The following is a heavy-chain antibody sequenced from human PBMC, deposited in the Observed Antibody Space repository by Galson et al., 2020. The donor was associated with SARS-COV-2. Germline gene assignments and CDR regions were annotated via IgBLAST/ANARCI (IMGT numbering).Heavy chain of an antibody. V-gene: IGHV3-33*01. CDR1: GFTFSSYG. D-gene: IGHD6-6*01. CDR2: IWYDGSNK. Sequence: QLGESLKISCAASGFTFSSYGMHWVRQAPGKGLEWVAVIWYDGSNKYYADSVKGRFTISRDNSKNTLYLQMNSLRAEDTAVYYCARPSGNYYGMDVWGQGTTVTVSS. J-gene: IGHJ6*02. CDR3: ARPSGNYYGMDV.